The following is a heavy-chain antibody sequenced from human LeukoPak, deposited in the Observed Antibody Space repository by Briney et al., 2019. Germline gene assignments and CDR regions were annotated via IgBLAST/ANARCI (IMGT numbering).Heavy chain of an antibody. D-gene: IGHD4-17*01. Sequence: PSETLSLTCAVSGASIDAAGYSWNRIRQAPGKDLEWIGNIYHGGRTSYKSSLKSRVTISVDTSKNHFSLKLTSVTAADTAVYYCARTFQAPSYGDSDSRTKYPYSMDVWGQGTMVAVSS. CDR3: ARTFQAPSYGDSDSRTKYPYSMDV. V-gene: IGHV4-30-2*01. J-gene: IGHJ6*02. CDR1: GASIDAAGYS. CDR2: IYHGGRT.